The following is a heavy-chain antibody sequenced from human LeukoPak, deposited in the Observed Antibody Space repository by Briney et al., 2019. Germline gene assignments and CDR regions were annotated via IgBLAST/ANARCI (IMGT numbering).Heavy chain of an antibody. J-gene: IGHJ1*01. CDR3: ARDKAVTTELTQYFHH. CDR1: GYTFTSYD. D-gene: IGHD4-11*01. CDR2: ISAYNGNT. Sequence: ASVKVSCKASGYTFTSYDINWVRQATGQGLEWMGWISAYNGNTNYAQKLQFRVTMTTDTSTSTAYMELRSLTSDDTAVYYCARDKAVTTELTQYFHHWGQGTLVTVSS. V-gene: IGHV1-18*01.